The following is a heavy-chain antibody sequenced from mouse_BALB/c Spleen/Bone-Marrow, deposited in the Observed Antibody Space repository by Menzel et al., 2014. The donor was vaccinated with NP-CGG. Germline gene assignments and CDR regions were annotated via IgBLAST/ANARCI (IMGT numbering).Heavy chain of an antibody. J-gene: IGHJ2*01. Sequence: EVMLVESGGGLVQPGGSLKLSCAASGFTFSNYGMSWVRQTPDKRLELVATINSNGGITYYPDSVKGRFTISRDNAKNTLYLQMSSLKSEDTAMYYCAKNQEAFDFWGQDTTLTVSS. CDR3: AKNQEAFDF. CDR1: GFTFSNYG. V-gene: IGHV5-6-3*01. CDR2: INSNGGIT. D-gene: IGHD3-2*02.